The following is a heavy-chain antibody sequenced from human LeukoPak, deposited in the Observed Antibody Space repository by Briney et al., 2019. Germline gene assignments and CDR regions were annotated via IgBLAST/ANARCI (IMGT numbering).Heavy chain of an antibody. Sequence: SETLSLTCTVSGGSISSGSYYWSWIRQPAGKGLEWIGRIYTSGSTNYNPSLKSRVTIPVDTSKNQFSLKLSSVTAADTAVYYCARAERRVSNAFDIWGQGTMVTVSS. V-gene: IGHV4-61*02. CDR1: GGSISSGSYY. J-gene: IGHJ3*02. CDR3: ARAERRVSNAFDI. CDR2: IYTSGST. D-gene: IGHD1-1*01.